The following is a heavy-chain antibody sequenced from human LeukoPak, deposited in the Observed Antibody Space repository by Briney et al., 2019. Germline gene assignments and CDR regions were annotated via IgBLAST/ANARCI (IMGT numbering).Heavy chain of an antibody. V-gene: IGHV3-74*01. CDR3: ATGNYYDSRGYYTFGH. J-gene: IGHJ4*02. CDR2: INGDGSTT. Sequence: GGSLRLSCAASGFAFNKYWMHWVRQTPGKGLVWVSRINGDGSTTSYADSVKGGFTISRDIAKNTLYLQMSSLRAKDTAVYYCATGNYYDSRGYYTFGHWGQGTLVTVSS. CDR1: GFAFNKYW. D-gene: IGHD3-22*01.